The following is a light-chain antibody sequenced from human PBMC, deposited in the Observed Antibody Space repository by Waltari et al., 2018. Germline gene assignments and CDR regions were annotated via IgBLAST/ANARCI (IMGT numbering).Light chain of an antibody. CDR3: KQSYTTPRT. J-gene: IGKJ1*01. CDR2: DAS. V-gene: IGKV1-39*01. Sequence: DIQMTQSPLSLSASVGDRVTIPCRASQSIRTFLNWYQQKPGKAPTLLIYDASKLETEVPSRFSGSGSGTDFALTSSSLQPEEFATYYCKQSYTTPRTFGQGTKVEI. CDR1: QSIRTF.